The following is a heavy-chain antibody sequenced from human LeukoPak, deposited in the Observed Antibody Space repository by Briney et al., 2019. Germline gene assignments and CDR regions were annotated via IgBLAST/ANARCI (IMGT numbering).Heavy chain of an antibody. CDR2: MYYSGST. CDR1: GGCISSSSYY. D-gene: IGHD1-1*01. Sequence: SETLSVTCTVSGGCISSSSYYWGWIRQPPGKGLEWIGSMYYSGSTYYNASLKSRVTISVDTSKNHFSLSLTSVTAADTAVYYCARIRGTGMPDYWGQGTLVTVSS. V-gene: IGHV4-39*01. J-gene: IGHJ4*02. CDR3: ARIRGTGMPDY.